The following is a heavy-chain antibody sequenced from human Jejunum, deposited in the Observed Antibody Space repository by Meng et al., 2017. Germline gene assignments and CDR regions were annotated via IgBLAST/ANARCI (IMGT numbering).Heavy chain of an antibody. Sequence: SETLSLTCTVSGVSIVSGAYYWSWIRQHPEKGLEWIGYISYSGSTYYNPSLKSRVTMSIDTSKNQFSLKLTSETAADTALYYCATQNNYGSSGFYWDYWGQGTLVTVSS. CDR3: ATQNNYGSSGFYWDY. CDR1: GVSIVSGAYY. J-gene: IGHJ4*02. CDR2: ISYSGST. V-gene: IGHV4-31*03. D-gene: IGHD3-22*01.